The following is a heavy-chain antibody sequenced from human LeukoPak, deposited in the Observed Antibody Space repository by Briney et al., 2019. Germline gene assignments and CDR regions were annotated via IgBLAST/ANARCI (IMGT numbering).Heavy chain of an antibody. D-gene: IGHD3-10*01. J-gene: IGHJ6*02. Sequence: ASVKVSCKASGYTFTGYYMHWVRQAPGQGLEWMGWINPNSGGTNYAQKFQGRVTMTRDTSISTAYMELSRLRSDDTAVYYCAGSMVRGVMVYHYYGMDVWGQGTTVTVSS. V-gene: IGHV1-2*02. CDR2: INPNSGGT. CDR3: AGSMVRGVMVYHYYGMDV. CDR1: GYTFTGYY.